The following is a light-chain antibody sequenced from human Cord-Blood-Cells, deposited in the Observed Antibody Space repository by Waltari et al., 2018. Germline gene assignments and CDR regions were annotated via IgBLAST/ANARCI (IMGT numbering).Light chain of an antibody. CDR1: SSDVGGYNY. Sequence: QSALTQPASVSGSPGQSITISCPGTSSDVGGYNYVSWYQQHPGKAPKLMIYDVINRPSGVSNRFSGSKSGNTASLTISGLQAEDESDYYCSSYTSSSTLVVFGTGTKVTVL. V-gene: IGLV2-14*01. CDR3: SSYTSSSTLVV. CDR2: DVI. J-gene: IGLJ1*01.